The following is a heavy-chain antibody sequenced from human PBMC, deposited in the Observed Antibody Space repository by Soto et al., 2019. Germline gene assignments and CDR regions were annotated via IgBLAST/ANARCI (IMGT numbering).Heavy chain of an antibody. Sequence: GGSLRLSCAASAFSFSSYIMHWVRQAPGKGLEWVAVISYDESNKSYADSVKGRFTISRDNSKNTLYLQMNSLRPEDTAVYYCAREVSGYCSGGSCYYFDYWGQGTLVTVSS. J-gene: IGHJ4*02. V-gene: IGHV3-30-3*01. CDR1: AFSFSSYI. CDR3: AREVSGYCSGGSCYYFDY. CDR2: ISYDESNK. D-gene: IGHD2-15*01.